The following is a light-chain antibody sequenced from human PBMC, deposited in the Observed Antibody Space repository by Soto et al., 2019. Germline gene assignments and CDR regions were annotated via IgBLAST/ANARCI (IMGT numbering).Light chain of an antibody. V-gene: IGLV2-23*01. Sequence: QSALAQPASVSGDPGQSITISCTGASGYVGTYSLVSWYQQHPGKAPKVVIYEGHKRPSGVPDRFSGSTSVNTASLTISGLQTDDEADYYCCLYVGATTYVFGTGTKLTVL. CDR1: SGYVGTYSL. J-gene: IGLJ1*01. CDR2: EGH. CDR3: CLYVGATTYV.